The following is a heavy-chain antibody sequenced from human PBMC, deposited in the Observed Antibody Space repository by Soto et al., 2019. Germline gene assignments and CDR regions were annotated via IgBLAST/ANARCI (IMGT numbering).Heavy chain of an antibody. J-gene: IGHJ4*02. CDR2: ISGSGGST. D-gene: IGHD6-19*01. Sequence: WGSLRLCCSASVFTCSSYAMSWFRQAPGKGLEWVSAISGSGGSTYYADSVKGRFTISRDNSKNTLYLQMNSLRAEDTAVYYCAKDRAGIAVAGQNDYWGQGTLVTVSS. V-gene: IGHV3-23*01. CDR1: VFTCSSYA. CDR3: AKDRAGIAVAGQNDY.